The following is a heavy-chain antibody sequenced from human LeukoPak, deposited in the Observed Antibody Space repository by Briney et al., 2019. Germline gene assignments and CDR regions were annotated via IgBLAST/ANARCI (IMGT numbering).Heavy chain of an antibody. CDR3: ARSSSGYYFDY. J-gene: IGHJ4*02. CDR1: GGSFSGYY. Sequence: SETLSLTCAVYGGSFSGYYWSWIRQAPGKGLEWIGEINHSGSTNYNPSLKSRITISVDTSKNQFSLKLSSVTAADTAVYYCARSSSGYYFDYWGQGTLVTVSS. D-gene: IGHD3-10*01. CDR2: INHSGST. V-gene: IGHV4-34*01.